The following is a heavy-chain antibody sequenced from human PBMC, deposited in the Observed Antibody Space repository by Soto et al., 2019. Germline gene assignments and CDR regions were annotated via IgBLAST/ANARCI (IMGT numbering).Heavy chain of an antibody. CDR3: ARAPSWWYFDL. V-gene: IGHV1-3*05. CDR1: GYTFTSYA. Sequence: QVQLVQSGAEEKKPGASVKVSCKASGYTFTSYAMHWVRQAPGQRLEWMGWINAGNGNTKYSQKFPGRVTITRDTSASTDYMELSSLRSEDTAVYYCARAPSWWYFDLWGRGTLVTVSS. J-gene: IGHJ2*01. CDR2: INAGNGNT.